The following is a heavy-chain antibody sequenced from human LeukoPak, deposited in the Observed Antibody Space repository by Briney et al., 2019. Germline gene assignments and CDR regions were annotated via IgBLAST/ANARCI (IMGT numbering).Heavy chain of an antibody. J-gene: IGHJ6*02. CDR1: GFTFSSYA. Sequence: GGSLRLSCAASGFTFSSYAMSWVRQAPGKGLEWVSAISGSGGSTYYADSVKGRFTISRDNSKNTLYLQMSSLRAEDTAVYYCANDYGDYGYYYGRDVWGQGTTVTVSS. V-gene: IGHV3-23*01. CDR2: ISGSGGST. CDR3: ANDYGDYGYYYGRDV. D-gene: IGHD4-17*01.